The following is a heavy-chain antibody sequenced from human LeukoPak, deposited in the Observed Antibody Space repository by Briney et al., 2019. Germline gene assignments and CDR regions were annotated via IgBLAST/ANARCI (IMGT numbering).Heavy chain of an antibody. CDR2: ISYGGSNK. CDR1: GFTFSSYG. V-gene: IGHV3-30*18. D-gene: IGHD1-26*01. CDR3: AKDLSGSYFH. Sequence: GGSLRLSCAASGFTFSSYGMHWVRQAPGKGLEWVAVISYGGSNKYYADSVKGRFTISRDNSKNTLYLQMNSLRAEDTAVYYCAKDLSGSYFHWGQGTLVTVSS. J-gene: IGHJ4*02.